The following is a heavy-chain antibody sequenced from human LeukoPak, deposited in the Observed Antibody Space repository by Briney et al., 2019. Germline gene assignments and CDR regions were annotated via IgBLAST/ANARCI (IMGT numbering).Heavy chain of an antibody. Sequence: SVKVSCKASGGTFSSYTISWVRQAPGQGLEWMGRIIPILGIANYAQKFQGRVTITADKSTSTAYMELSSLRSEDTAVYYCARAERRRYWYFDLWGRGTLVTVSS. CDR1: GGTFSSYT. J-gene: IGHJ2*01. CDR2: IIPILGIA. V-gene: IGHV1-69*02. CDR3: ARAERRRYWYFDL.